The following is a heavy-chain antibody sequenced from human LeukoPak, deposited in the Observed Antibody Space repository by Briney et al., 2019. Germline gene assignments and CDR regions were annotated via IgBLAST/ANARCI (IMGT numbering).Heavy chain of an antibody. J-gene: IGHJ4*02. CDR3: ARGGGYSGYDNYFDY. V-gene: IGHV4-59*01. CDR1: GGSISTYH. CDR2: SYYNGRT. Sequence: SETLSLTCTVSGGSISTYHWSWIRQPPGKGLEWIGYSYYNGRTSYNPSLKSRVIISVDASKNQFSLRLTSVTTADTTVYFCARGGGYSGYDNYFDYWGQGALVTVSS. D-gene: IGHD5-12*01.